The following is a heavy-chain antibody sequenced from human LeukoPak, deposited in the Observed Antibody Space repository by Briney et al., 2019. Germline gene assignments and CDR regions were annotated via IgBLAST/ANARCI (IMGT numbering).Heavy chain of an antibody. V-gene: IGHV1-24*01. CDR2: FDPEDGET. Sequence: ASVKVSCKVSGYTLTELSMHWVRQAPGKGLEWMGGFDPEDGETIYAQKFQGRVTMTTDTSTSTAYMEVRSLRSDDTAVYYCAREGTYSGYGNGFDIWGLGTMVTVSP. CDR3: AREGTYSGYGNGFDI. D-gene: IGHD5-12*01. CDR1: GYTLTELS. J-gene: IGHJ3*02.